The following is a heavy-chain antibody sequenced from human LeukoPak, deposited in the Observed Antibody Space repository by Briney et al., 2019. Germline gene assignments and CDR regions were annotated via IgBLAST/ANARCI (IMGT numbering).Heavy chain of an antibody. V-gene: IGHV4-61*08. CDR3: ARTLRGYYDSRENWFDP. CDR1: GGSISSGGYY. Sequence: SQTLSLTCTVSGGSISSGGYYWSWIRQHPGKGLEWIGYIYYSGSTNYNPSLKSRVTISVDTSKNQFSLKLSPVTAADTAVYYCARTLRGYYDSRENWFDPWGQGTLVTVSS. J-gene: IGHJ5*02. CDR2: IYYSGST. D-gene: IGHD3-22*01.